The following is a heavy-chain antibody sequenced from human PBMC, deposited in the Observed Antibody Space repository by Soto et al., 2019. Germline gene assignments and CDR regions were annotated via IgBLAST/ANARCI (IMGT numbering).Heavy chain of an antibody. Sequence: GGSLRLSCAASGFTFSSYWMHWVRQAPGKGLVWVSRINSDGSSTSYADSVKGRLTISRDNAKNTLYLQMNSLRAEDTAVYYCARSPPDANWFDPWGQGTLVTVSS. V-gene: IGHV3-74*01. CDR1: GFTFSSYW. CDR3: ARSPPDANWFDP. CDR2: INSDGSST. J-gene: IGHJ5*02.